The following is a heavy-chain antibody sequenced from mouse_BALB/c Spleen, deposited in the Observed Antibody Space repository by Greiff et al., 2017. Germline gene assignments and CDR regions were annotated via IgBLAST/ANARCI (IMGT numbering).Heavy chain of an antibody. J-gene: IGHJ3*01. CDR2: IWAGGST. V-gene: IGHV2-9*02. Sequence: VQVVESGPGLVAPSQSLSITCTVSGFSLTSYGVHWVRQPPGKGLEWLGVIWAGGSTNYNSALMSRLSISKDNSKSQVFLKMNSLQTDDTAMYYCARDEGYGNYAYWGQGTLVTVSA. CDR1: GFSLTSYG. CDR3: ARDEGYGNYAY. D-gene: IGHD2-1*01.